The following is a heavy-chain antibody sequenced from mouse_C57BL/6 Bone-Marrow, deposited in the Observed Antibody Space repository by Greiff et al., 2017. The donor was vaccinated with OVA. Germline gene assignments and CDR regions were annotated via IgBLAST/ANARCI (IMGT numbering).Heavy chain of an antibody. CDR1: GYTFTSYG. D-gene: IGHD3-2*02. V-gene: IGHV1-81*01. CDR3: ARRAAQASFAY. Sequence: QVQLKESGAELARPGASVKLSCTASGYTFTSYGISWVKQRTGQGLEWIGEIYPRSGNTYYNEKFKGKATLTADKSSSTAYMELRSLTSEDSAVYFCARRAAQASFAYWGQGTLVTVSA. J-gene: IGHJ3*01. CDR2: IYPRSGNT.